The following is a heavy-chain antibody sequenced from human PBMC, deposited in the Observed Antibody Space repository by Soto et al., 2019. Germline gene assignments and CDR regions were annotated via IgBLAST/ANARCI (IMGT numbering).Heavy chain of an antibody. CDR2: INAGNGNT. CDR3: ARDTSNYFDY. D-gene: IGHD2-2*01. J-gene: IGHJ4*02. V-gene: IGHV1-3*01. CDR1: GYTFTSYA. Sequence: ASVKVSCKASGYTFTSYAMHWVRQAPGQRLEWMGWINAGNGNTKYSQKLQGRVTMTTDTSTSTAYMELRSLRSDDTAVYYCARDTSNYFDYWGQGTLVTVSS.